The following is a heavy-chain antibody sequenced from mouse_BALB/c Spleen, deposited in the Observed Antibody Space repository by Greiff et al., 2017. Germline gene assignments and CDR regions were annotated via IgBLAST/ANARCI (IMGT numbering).Heavy chain of an antibody. D-gene: IGHD2-14*01. Sequence: EVQGVESGGGLVQPGGSRKLSCAASGFTFSSFGMHWVRQAPEKGLEWVAYISSGSSTIYYADTVKGRFTISRDNPKNTLFLQMTSLRSEDTAMYYCAREEAIGWGDYWGQGTTLTVSS. CDR3: AREEAIGWGDY. CDR2: ISSGSSTI. J-gene: IGHJ2*01. CDR1: GFTFSSFG. V-gene: IGHV5-17*02.